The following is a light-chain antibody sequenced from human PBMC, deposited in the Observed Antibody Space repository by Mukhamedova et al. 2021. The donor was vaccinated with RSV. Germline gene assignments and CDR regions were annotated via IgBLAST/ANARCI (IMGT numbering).Light chain of an antibody. CDR2: KAS. Sequence: WYQRRVHGKAPRLLIYKASSLENGVPSRFSGSGSGTEFTLTINSLQPDDFATYYCQQYNFYLYTFGQRTKLEIK. V-gene: IGKV1-5*03. CDR3: QQYNFYLYT. J-gene: IGKJ2*01.